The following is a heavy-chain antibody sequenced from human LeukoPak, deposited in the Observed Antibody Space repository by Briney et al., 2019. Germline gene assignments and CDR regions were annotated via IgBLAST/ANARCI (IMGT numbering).Heavy chain of an antibody. CDR2: IYYSGST. Sequence: SEPLSLTCTVAGGSISRDYWSWIRPPPGKGLEWIGYIYYSGSTNYNPSLKSRVTISVDTSKNQFSLKLSSVTAADTAVYYCARDHMSDYYMDVWGKGTTVTVSS. CDR1: GGSISRDY. CDR3: ARDHMSDYYMDV. V-gene: IGHV4-59*01. J-gene: IGHJ6*03.